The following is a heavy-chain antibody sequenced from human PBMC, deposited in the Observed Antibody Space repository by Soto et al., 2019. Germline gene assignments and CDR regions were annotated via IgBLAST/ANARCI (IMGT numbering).Heavy chain of an antibody. CDR3: AKDPDTYGIYYYYGMHV. V-gene: IGHV3-23*01. Sequence: PGGSLRLSCAASGFTFSSYAMSWVRQAPGKGLEWVSAISGSGGSTYYADSVKGRFTISRDNSKNTLYLQMNSLRAEDTAVYYCAKDPDTYGIYYYYGMHVWGQGTTVTVYS. J-gene: IGHJ6*02. CDR1: GFTFSSYA. D-gene: IGHD4-17*01. CDR2: ISGSGGST.